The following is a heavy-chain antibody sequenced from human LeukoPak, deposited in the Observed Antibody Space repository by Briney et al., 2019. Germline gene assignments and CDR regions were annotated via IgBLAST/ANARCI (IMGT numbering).Heavy chain of an antibody. J-gene: IGHJ4*02. Sequence: SETLSLTCAVSGGSISSGGYSWSWIRQPPGEGLEWIGYIYHSGSTYYNPSLKSRVTISVDRSKNQFSLKLSSVTAADTAVYYCARRVDSSGWELDYWGQGTLVTVSS. CDR2: IYHSGST. CDR1: GGSISSGGYS. CDR3: ARRVDSSGWELDY. V-gene: IGHV4-30-2*01. D-gene: IGHD3-22*01.